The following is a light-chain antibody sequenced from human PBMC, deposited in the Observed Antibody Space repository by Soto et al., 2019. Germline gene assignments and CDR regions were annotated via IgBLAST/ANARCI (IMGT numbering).Light chain of an antibody. CDR3: QVWDSRSDRPV. CDR2: DDD. CDR1: NIGSKS. V-gene: IGLV3-21*02. Sequence: SYELTQPPSVSVAPGQTARMTCGGNNIGSKSVHWYQQTPGQAPVLVVYDDDHRPSGIPERFSGSNSGNTATLTISRVEAGDEADYCCQVWDSRSDRPVFGGGTKLTVL. J-gene: IGLJ3*02.